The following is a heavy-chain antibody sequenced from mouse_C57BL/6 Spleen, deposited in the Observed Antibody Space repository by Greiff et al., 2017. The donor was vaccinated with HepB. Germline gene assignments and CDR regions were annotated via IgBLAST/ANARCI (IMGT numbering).Heavy chain of an antibody. CDR3: AREGDDDYGGYFDV. CDR1: GYTFTSYW. J-gene: IGHJ1*03. V-gene: IGHV1-64*01. D-gene: IGHD2-4*01. Sequence: QVQLKQPGAELVKPGASVKLSCKASGYTFTSYWMHWVKQRPGQGLEWIGMIHPNSGSTNYNEKFKSKATLTVDKSSSTAYMQLSSLTSEDSAVYYCAREGDDDYGGYFDVWGTGTTVTVSS. CDR2: IHPNSGST.